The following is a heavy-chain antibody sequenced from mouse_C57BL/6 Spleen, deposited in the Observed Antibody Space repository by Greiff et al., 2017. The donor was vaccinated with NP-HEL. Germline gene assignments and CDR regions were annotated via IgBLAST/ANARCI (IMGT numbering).Heavy chain of an antibody. CDR1: GFTFSSYA. V-gene: IGHV5-9-1*02. CDR2: ISSGGDYI. D-gene: IGHD1-1*01. CDR3: TRDSRYYYGFDY. Sequence: DVQLVESGEGLVKPGGSLKLSCAASGFTFSSYAMSWVRQTPEKRLEWVAYISSGGDYIYYADTVKGRFTISRDNARNTLYLQMSSLKSEDTAMYYCTRDSRYYYGFDYWGQGTTLTVSS. J-gene: IGHJ2*01.